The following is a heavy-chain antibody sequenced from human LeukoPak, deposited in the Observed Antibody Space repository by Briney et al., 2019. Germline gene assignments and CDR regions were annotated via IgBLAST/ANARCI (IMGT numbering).Heavy chain of an antibody. CDR1: GFTFSSYA. Sequence: GGSLRLSCAASGFTFSSYAMSWVRQAPGKGLEWVSSISGSGGSTYYAHSVKGRFTISRENSKNTLYLQMNSLRAEETAVYYCAKDRVAARPGWFDPWGQGTLVTVSS. CDR3: AKDRVAARPGWFDP. CDR2: ISGSGGST. J-gene: IGHJ5*02. V-gene: IGHV3-23*01. D-gene: IGHD6-6*01.